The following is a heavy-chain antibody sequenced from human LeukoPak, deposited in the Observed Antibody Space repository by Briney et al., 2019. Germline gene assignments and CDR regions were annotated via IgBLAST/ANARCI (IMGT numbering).Heavy chain of an antibody. CDR2: ISSNGGST. Sequence: GGSLRLSCAASGFTFSSYAMHWVRQAPGKGLEYVSAISSNGGSTYYANSVKARFTISRNNSKNTLYLQMGSLRAEDMAVYYCARDDIAAAGIIDYWGQGTLVTVSS. CDR3: ARDDIAAAGIIDY. CDR1: GFTFSSYA. V-gene: IGHV3-64*01. J-gene: IGHJ4*02. D-gene: IGHD6-13*01.